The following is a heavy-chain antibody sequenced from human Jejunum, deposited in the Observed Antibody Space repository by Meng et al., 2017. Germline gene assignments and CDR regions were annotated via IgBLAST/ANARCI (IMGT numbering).Heavy chain of an antibody. CDR2: ILGGDHT. CDR1: GLSVTIIF. J-gene: IGHJ3*02. CDR3: ARDHKNVENVHFHDAYDI. V-gene: IGHV3-53*01. Sequence: GGSLRLSCAASGLSVTIIFMTWIRQAPGKGLEWGGVILGGDHTELADSVEGRFTISRDSSKNTMYLQLNSLRAEDTAVYYCARDHKNVENVHFHDAYDIWGQGTMVTVSS. D-gene: IGHD5-24*01.